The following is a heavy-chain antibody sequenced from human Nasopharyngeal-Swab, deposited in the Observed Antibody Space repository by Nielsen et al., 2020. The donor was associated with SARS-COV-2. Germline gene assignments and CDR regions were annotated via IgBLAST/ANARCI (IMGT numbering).Heavy chain of an antibody. D-gene: IGHD4-17*01. J-gene: IGHJ4*02. Sequence: GESLKISCAASGFTFDDYTMHWVRQAPGKGLEWVSLISWDGGSTYYADSVKGRFTISRDNSKNSLYLQMNSLRTEDTALYYCAKDSNYGDNFDYWGQGTLVTVSS. V-gene: IGHV3-43*01. CDR2: ISWDGGST. CDR3: AKDSNYGDNFDY. CDR1: GFTFDDYT.